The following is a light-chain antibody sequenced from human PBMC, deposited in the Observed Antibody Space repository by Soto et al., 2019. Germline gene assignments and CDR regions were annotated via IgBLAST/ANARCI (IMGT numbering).Light chain of an antibody. CDR1: TGAVTSGYD. CDR2: SKS. V-gene: IGLV7-43*01. CDR3: LLYYGGAVV. Sequence: QAVVTQEPSLTVYPGGTVTLTCASSTGAVTSGYDPNWFQQKPGQAPRALIYSKSNKHSWTPARFSGSLLGGKAALTLSGVKPEDEAEYYCLLYYGGAVVFGGGTKLTVL. J-gene: IGLJ2*01.